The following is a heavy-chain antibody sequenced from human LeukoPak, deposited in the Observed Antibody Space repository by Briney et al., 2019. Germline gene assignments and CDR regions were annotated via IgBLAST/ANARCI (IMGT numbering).Heavy chain of an antibody. J-gene: IGHJ4*02. D-gene: IGHD5-18*01. CDR1: GFTFSDYY. Sequence: GGSLRLSCAASGFTFSDYYMSWIRQAPGKGLEWVSYISSSGSTIYYADSVKGRSTISRDNAKNSLYLQMNSLRAEDTAVYYCARDLVTAMVSFDYWGQGTLVTVSS. V-gene: IGHV3-11*01. CDR2: ISSSGSTI. CDR3: ARDLVTAMVSFDY.